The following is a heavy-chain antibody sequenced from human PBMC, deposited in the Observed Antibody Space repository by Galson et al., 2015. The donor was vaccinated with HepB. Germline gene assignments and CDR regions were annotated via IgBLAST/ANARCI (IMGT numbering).Heavy chain of an antibody. Sequence: LRLSCAASGFTFSSYGMHWVRQAPGKGLEWVAVISYDGSNKYYADSVKGRFTISRDNSKNTLYLQMNSLRAEDTAVYYCAKAGSGTPRYGMDVWGQGTTVTVSS. J-gene: IGHJ6*02. D-gene: IGHD1-26*01. CDR2: ISYDGSNK. V-gene: IGHV3-30*18. CDR1: GFTFSSYG. CDR3: AKAGSGTPRYGMDV.